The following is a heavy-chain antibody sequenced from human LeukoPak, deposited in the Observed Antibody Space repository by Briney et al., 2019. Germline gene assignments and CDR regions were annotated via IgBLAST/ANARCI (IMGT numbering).Heavy chain of an antibody. CDR1: GFTFSSYS. Sequence: GGSLRLSCAASGFTFSSYSMNWVRQAPGKGLEWVSSISSSSSYIYYAGSVKGRFTISRDNAKNSLYLQMNSLRAEDTAVYYCARDVDLAFDIWGQGTMVTVSS. D-gene: IGHD5-12*01. V-gene: IGHV3-21*01. J-gene: IGHJ3*02. CDR3: ARDVDLAFDI. CDR2: ISSSSSYI.